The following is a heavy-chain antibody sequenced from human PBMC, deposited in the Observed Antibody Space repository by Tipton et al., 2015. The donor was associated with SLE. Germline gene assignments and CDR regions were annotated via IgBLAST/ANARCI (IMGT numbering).Heavy chain of an antibody. J-gene: IGHJ4*02. Sequence: TLSLTCAVYGGSFSGYYWSWIRQPPGKGLEWIGEINHSGSTNYNPSLKSRVTISVDTSKNQFSLKLSSVTAADTAVYYCARVYGSSYSHFDHWGQGTLVTVSS. CDR1: GGSFSGYY. CDR3: ARVYGSSYSHFDH. V-gene: IGHV4-34*01. D-gene: IGHD3-22*01. CDR2: INHSGST.